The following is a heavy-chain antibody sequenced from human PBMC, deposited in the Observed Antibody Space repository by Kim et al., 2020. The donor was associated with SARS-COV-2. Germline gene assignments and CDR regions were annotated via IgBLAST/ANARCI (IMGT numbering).Heavy chain of an antibody. D-gene: IGHD2-21*01. J-gene: IGHJ4*02. V-gene: IGHV1-69*13. Sequence: SVKVSCKASGGTFSSYAISWVRQAPGQGLEWMGGIIPIFGTANYAQKFQGRVTITADESTSTAYMELSSLRSEDTAVYYCATSTQSQILWWSYWGQGTLVTVSS. CDR1: GGTFSSYA. CDR3: ATSTQSQILWWSY. CDR2: IIPIFGTA.